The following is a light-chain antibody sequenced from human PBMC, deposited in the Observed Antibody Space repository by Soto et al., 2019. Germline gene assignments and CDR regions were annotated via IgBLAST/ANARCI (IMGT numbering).Light chain of an antibody. CDR3: QQYNNWPPIT. Sequence: EIVMTQYTATLSVSPGERATLSCRASQSVSIKLAWYQQKPGQAPRLLIYDTSTRATGIPARFSGSGSGTEFTLTISSLQSEDFAVYYCQQYNNWPPITFGQGTRLEI. CDR2: DTS. V-gene: IGKV3-15*01. CDR1: QSVSIK. J-gene: IGKJ5*01.